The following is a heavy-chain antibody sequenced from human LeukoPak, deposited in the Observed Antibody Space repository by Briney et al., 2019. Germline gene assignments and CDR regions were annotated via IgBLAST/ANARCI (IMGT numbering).Heavy chain of an antibody. CDR1: GGTFSSYA. V-gene: IGHV1-69*05. CDR3: ASSGRPYYYDSSGYYPDY. Sequence: ASVKVSCKASGGTFSSYAISWVRQAPGQGLEWMGGIIPIFGTANYAQKFQGRVTMTRDTSTSTVYMELSSLRSEDTAVYYCASSGRPYYYDSSGYYPDYWGQGTLVTVSS. CDR2: IIPIFGTA. D-gene: IGHD3-22*01. J-gene: IGHJ4*02.